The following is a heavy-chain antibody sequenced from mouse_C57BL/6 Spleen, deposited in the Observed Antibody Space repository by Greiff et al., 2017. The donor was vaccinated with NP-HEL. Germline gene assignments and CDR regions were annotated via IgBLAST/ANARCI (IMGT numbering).Heavy chain of an antibody. CDR2: ISSGSSTI. D-gene: IGHD1-1*01. V-gene: IGHV5-17*01. Sequence: EVQLVESGGGLVKPGGSLKLSCAASGFTFSDYGMHWVRQAPEKGLEWVAYISSGSSTIYYADTVKGRFTISRDNAKNTLFLQMTSLRSEDTAMYYCARRNPLYYGAMDYWGQGTSVTVSS. J-gene: IGHJ4*01. CDR3: ARRNPLYYGAMDY. CDR1: GFTFSDYG.